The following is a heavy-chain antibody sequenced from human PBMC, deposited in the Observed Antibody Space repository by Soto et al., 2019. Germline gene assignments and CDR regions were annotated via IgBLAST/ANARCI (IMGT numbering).Heavy chain of an antibody. CDR3: ARAFIGYSFNWYFDL. J-gene: IGHJ2*01. V-gene: IGHV3-13*01. Sequence: GGSLRLSCAASGFTFSSYDMHWVRQATGKGLEWVSAIGTAGDTYYPGSVKGRFTISRENAKNSLYLQMNSLGAGDTAVYYCARAFIGYSFNWYFDLWGRGTLVTVSS. D-gene: IGHD5-18*01. CDR2: IGTAGDT. CDR1: GFTFSSYD.